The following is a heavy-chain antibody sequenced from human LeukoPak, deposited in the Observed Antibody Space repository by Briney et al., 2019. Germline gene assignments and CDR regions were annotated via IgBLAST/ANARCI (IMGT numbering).Heavy chain of an antibody. CDR2: ISSSGST. CDR1: GRSFTSHY. J-gene: IGHJ4*02. D-gene: IGHD6-19*01. V-gene: IGHV4-4*07. CDR3: GRDSHGGSGWFGFFDY. Sequence: SETLSLTCTVSGRSFTSHYWSWTRQPAGKGLEWIVRISSSGSTNYHPSLKSRVTMSIDTSRNQFSLKLSSVTAADPAIYYCGRDSHGGSGWFGFFDYWGQSTLVTVSS.